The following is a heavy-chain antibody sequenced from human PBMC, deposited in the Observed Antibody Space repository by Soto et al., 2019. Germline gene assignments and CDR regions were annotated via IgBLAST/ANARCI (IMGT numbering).Heavy chain of an antibody. CDR3: AIVGGGVGGIGNAFDI. Sequence: EVQLVESGGGLVQPGGSLRLSCAASGFTFSSYEMNWVRQAPGKGLEWVSYISSSGRTIYYADSVKGRFTISRNNAKNALYLHMNSLRAEDTAVDYFAIVGGGVGGIGNAFDIWGQGASVTV. J-gene: IGHJ3*02. CDR2: ISSSGRTI. V-gene: IGHV3-48*03. D-gene: IGHD6-19*01. CDR1: GFTFSSYE.